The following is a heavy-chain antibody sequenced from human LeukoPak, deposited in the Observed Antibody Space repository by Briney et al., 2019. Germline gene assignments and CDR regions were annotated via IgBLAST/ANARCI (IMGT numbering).Heavy chain of an antibody. D-gene: IGHD6-13*01. Sequence: GGSLRLSCAASGFSFSSYAMHWVRQAPGKGLEYVSAISSNGGSTYYADSVTGRFTISRDNSKNTLYFQMSSLRAEDTAVYYCVKSSGGIAPRRHYFDYWGQGTPVTVSS. V-gene: IGHV3-64*05. CDR2: ISSNGGST. J-gene: IGHJ4*02. CDR1: GFSFSSYA. CDR3: VKSSGGIAPRRHYFDY.